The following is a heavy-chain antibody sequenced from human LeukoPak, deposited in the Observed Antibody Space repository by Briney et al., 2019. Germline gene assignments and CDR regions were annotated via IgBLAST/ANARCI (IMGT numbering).Heavy chain of an antibody. CDR2: IKKTGSET. CDR3: AKHRADNWFDP. V-gene: IGHV3-7*01. Sequence: GGSLRLSCAASGFTFSHFWMSWVRQAPGKGLEWVAYIKKTGSETYYVDSVKGRFTITRDNTRSSLFLQMYSLRAEDTAVYFCAKHRADNWFDPWGQGTLVTVSS. CDR1: GFTFSHFW. J-gene: IGHJ5*02. D-gene: IGHD1-14*01.